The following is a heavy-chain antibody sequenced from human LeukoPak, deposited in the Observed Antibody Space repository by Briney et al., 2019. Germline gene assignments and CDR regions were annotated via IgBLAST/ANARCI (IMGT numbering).Heavy chain of an antibody. Sequence: PGGSLRLSCAASGFTFSSYAMHWVRQASGKGLEWVAVISFDGSEKYYADSVKGRFTISRDNSKNTLYLQMNSLRAEDTAVYYCARADHVLGYCSSTSCYAGFWFDPWGQGTLVTVS. CDR1: GFTFSSYA. D-gene: IGHD2-2*01. J-gene: IGHJ5*02. CDR3: ARADHVLGYCSSTSCYAGFWFDP. CDR2: ISFDGSEK. V-gene: IGHV3-30*04.